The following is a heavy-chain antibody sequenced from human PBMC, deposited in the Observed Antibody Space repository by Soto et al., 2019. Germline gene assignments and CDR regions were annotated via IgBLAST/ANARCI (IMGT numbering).Heavy chain of an antibody. Sequence: PGGSLRLSCAASGFTFSSYSMNWVRQAPGKGLEWVSYISSSSSTIYYADSVKGRFTISRDNAKNSLYLQMNSLRAEDTAVYYCARNILGYCSSTSCYFYYYYMDVWGKGTTVTVSS. V-gene: IGHV3-48*01. CDR3: ARNILGYCSSTSCYFYYYYMDV. CDR2: ISSSSSTI. D-gene: IGHD2-2*01. CDR1: GFTFSSYS. J-gene: IGHJ6*03.